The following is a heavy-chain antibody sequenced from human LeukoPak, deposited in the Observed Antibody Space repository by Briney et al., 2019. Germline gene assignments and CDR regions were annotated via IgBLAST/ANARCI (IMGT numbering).Heavy chain of an antibody. CDR2: MSYDGNNK. D-gene: IGHD5-18*01. CDR3: AKDGFGHSYGYAYFDY. CDR1: GFPLSSYA. J-gene: IGHJ4*02. V-gene: IGHV3-30*18. Sequence: GGSLRLSCAASGFPLSSYAMHWVRQAPGKGLEWVAVMSYDGNNKYYADAVKGRFTISRDNSKNTLYLQMNSLRAEDTAVYYCAKDGFGHSYGYAYFDYWGQGTLVTVSS.